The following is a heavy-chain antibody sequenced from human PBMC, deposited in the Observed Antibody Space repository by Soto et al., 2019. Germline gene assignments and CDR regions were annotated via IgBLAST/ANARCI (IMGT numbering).Heavy chain of an antibody. D-gene: IGHD3-3*01. V-gene: IGHV3-23*01. CDR2: ITRSGDYT. J-gene: IGHJ2*01. Sequence: EVQLLESGGGLVQPGGSLRLSCAASGFTFSSYAMTWVRQAPGKGLEWVSAITRSGDYTQYADSVKGRFTISRDNSKNTLYLRMISLRAVDTAVYYFAEMGSYDEQFDHGYFDLWGGGTLVTVSS. CDR1: GFTFSSYA. CDR3: AEMGSYDEQFDHGYFDL.